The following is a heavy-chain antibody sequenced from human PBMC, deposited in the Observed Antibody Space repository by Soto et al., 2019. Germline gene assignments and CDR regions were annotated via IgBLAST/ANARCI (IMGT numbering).Heavy chain of an antibody. Sequence: SETLSLTCAVSGYSISSGYYWGWIRQPPGKGLEWIGSIYHSGSTYYNPSLKSRVTISVDTSKNQFSLKLSSVTAADTAVYYCARDLYYDRSGYDTFDYWGQGTLVTDSS. CDR2: IYHSGST. CDR1: GYSISSGYY. V-gene: IGHV4-38-2*02. CDR3: ARDLYYDRSGYDTFDY. J-gene: IGHJ4*02. D-gene: IGHD3-22*01.